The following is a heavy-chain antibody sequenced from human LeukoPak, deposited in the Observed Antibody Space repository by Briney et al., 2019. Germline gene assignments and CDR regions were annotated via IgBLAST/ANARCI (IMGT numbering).Heavy chain of an antibody. V-gene: IGHV4-39*01. Sequence: SETLSLTCTVSGDSISSSNFYWAWIRQPPGKGPEWLGSIYHSGSTDYSPSLKGRVTISVDTSTNQFSLKLTSVTAADTAVYYCARLREYYGSGTYPTDYWGQGTLVTVSS. CDR3: ARLREYYGSGTYPTDY. CDR2: IYHSGST. D-gene: IGHD3-10*01. CDR1: GDSISSSNFY. J-gene: IGHJ4*02.